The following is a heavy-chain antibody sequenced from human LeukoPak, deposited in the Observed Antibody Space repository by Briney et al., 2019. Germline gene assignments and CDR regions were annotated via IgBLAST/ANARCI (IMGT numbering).Heavy chain of an antibody. CDR3: ATSDTATFDY. Sequence: GGSLRLSCAASGFTFSSYSMNWVRQAPGKGLEWVSYISSSSSTIYYADSVKGRFTISRDNAKNSLYLQMNSLRAEDTAVYYCATSDTATFDYWGQGTLVTVSS. CDR1: GFTFSSYS. CDR2: ISSSSSTI. J-gene: IGHJ4*02. V-gene: IGHV3-48*04. D-gene: IGHD5-18*01.